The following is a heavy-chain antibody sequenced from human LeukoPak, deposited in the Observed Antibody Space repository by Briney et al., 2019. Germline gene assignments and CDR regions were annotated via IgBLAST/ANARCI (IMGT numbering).Heavy chain of an antibody. V-gene: IGHV1-2*06. Sequence: ASVKVSCKASGYTFTGHYIHWVRQAPGQGLEWMGRLNPNSGNTEYTQKFLGRVTMTRDTSNSTAYMELSGLTSDDTAIYYCARQRGLGYFDYWGQGVLVTVSS. CDR3: ARQRGLGYFDY. CDR2: LNPNSGNT. J-gene: IGHJ4*02. D-gene: IGHD2-15*01. CDR1: GYTFTGHY.